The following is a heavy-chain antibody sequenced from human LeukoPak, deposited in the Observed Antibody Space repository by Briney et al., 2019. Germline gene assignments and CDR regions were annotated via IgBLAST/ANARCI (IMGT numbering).Heavy chain of an antibody. CDR3: ARGRGSRTGYNGDYLDY. V-gene: IGHV1-69*04. CDR1: GGTFSNYA. J-gene: IGHJ4*02. D-gene: IGHD5-18*01. CDR2: ITPILGLI. Sequence: SVKVSCKASGGTFSNYAINWVRQAPGQGLEWMGRITPILGLINYAQKFQGRVTITADKSTSTGYMDVTGLRSDDTAVYYCARGRGSRTGYNGDYLDYWGQGALVTVSS.